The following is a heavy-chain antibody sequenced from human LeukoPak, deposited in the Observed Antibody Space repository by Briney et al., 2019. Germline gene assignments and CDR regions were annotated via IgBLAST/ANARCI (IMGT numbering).Heavy chain of an antibody. D-gene: IGHD1-26*01. CDR3: AKEFTGSPPYYFDY. J-gene: IGHJ4*02. V-gene: IGHV3-30*04. Sequence: GGSLRLSCAASGFTFSSYAMHWVRQAPGKGLEWVAVISYDGSNKYYADSVKGRFTISRDNSKNTLYLQMNSLRAEDTAVYYCAKEFTGSPPYYFDYWGQGTLVTVSS. CDR1: GFTFSSYA. CDR2: ISYDGSNK.